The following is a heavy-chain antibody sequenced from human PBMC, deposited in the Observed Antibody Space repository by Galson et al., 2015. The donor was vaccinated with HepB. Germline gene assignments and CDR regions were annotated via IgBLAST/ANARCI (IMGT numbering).Heavy chain of an antibody. Sequence: SVKVSCKASGGTFSSYAISWVRQAPGQGLEWMGRIIPVLGIANYAQKFQGRVTITADKSTSTAYMELSSLRSEDTAVYYCASEHSSSLVIPGAFDIWGQGTMVTVSS. D-gene: IGHD6-13*01. CDR1: GGTFSSYA. J-gene: IGHJ3*02. CDR3: ASEHSSSLVIPGAFDI. CDR2: IIPVLGIA. V-gene: IGHV1-69*04.